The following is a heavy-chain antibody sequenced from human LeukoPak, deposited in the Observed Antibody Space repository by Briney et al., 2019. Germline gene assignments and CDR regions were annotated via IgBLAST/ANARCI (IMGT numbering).Heavy chain of an antibody. CDR3: ASMALGYCSGGSCYPGLYYFDY. J-gene: IGHJ4*02. V-gene: IGHV4-4*07. Sequence: PSETLSLTCTVSGDSISSYHWSWIRQPAGKGLEWIGRIYTSGSTNYNPSLKSRVTMSVDTSKNQFSLKLSSVTAADTAVYYCASMALGYCSGGSCYPGLYYFDYWGQGTLVTVSS. CDR1: GDSISSYH. CDR2: IYTSGST. D-gene: IGHD2-15*01.